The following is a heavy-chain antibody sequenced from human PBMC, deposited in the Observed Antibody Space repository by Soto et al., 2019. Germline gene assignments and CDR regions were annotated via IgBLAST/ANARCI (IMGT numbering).Heavy chain of an antibody. D-gene: IGHD2-15*01. CDR3: ATRICSGGSCSTKNDAFDI. CDR2: INSDGSST. V-gene: IGHV3-74*01. Sequence: GGFLRLSCAASGFTFSSYWMHWVRQAPGKGLVWVSRINSDGSSTSYADSVKGRFTISRDNAKNTLYLQMNSLRAEDTAVYYCATRICSGGSCSTKNDAFDIWGQGTMVTVSS. J-gene: IGHJ3*02. CDR1: GFTFSSYW.